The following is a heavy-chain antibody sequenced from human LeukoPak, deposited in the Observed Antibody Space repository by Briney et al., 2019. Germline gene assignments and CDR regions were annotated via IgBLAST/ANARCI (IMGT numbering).Heavy chain of an antibody. Sequence: GGSLRLSCAASGFIFSDYWMHWVRQAPGKGLVWVSRINSDGSSTSHADSVKGRFTISRDNAKNTLYLQMNSLRAEDTAVYYCARVQRVAAAIPGGSYNWFDPWGQGTLVTVSS. J-gene: IGHJ5*02. CDR3: ARVQRVAAAIPGGSYNWFDP. CDR2: INSDGSST. CDR1: GFIFSDYW. V-gene: IGHV3-74*01. D-gene: IGHD2-2*01.